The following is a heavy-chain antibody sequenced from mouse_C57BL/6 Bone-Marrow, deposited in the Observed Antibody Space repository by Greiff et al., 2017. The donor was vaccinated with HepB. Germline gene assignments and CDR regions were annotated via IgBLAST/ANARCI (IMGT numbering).Heavy chain of an antibody. CDR3: ARGVYAC. CDR1: GFTFSDYG. CDR2: ISSGSSTI. J-gene: IGHJ3*01. V-gene: IGHV5-17*01. Sequence: EVQLVESGGGLVKPGASLKLSCAASGFTFSDYGMHWVRQAPEKGLEWVAYISSGSSTIYYADTVKGRFTISRDNANNTLFLQMSRLRSEDSALYYCARGVYACWGQGTVVTVSA.